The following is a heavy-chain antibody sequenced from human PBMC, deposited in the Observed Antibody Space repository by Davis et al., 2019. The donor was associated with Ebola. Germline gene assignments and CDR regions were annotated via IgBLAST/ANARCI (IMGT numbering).Heavy chain of an antibody. CDR3: MTNGGAVAEVGISF. CDR1: EFIFSSYA. V-gene: IGHV3-21*01. D-gene: IGHD2-8*01. J-gene: IGHJ4*02. CDR2: ISGSGTYI. Sequence: GESLKISCATSEFIFSSYAMNWVRQAPGKGLEWVSSISGSGTYIHYSDSVKGRFTVSRDNAKNSLYLQMNSLRADDTAVYYCMTNGGAVAEVGISFWGQGTLVTVSS.